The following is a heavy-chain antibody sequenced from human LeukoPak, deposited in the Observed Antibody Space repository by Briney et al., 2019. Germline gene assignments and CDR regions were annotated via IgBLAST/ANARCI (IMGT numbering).Heavy chain of an antibody. Sequence: SVKVSCKASGGTFSSYAISWVRQAPGQGLEWMGGIIPIFGTANYAQKFQGRVTITADESTSTAYMELSSLRSEDTAVYYCARDQGLRSLEWLPTAYGMDVWGQGTTVTVSS. CDR3: ARDQGLRSLEWLPTAYGMDV. CDR1: GGTFSSYA. D-gene: IGHD3-3*01. J-gene: IGHJ6*02. V-gene: IGHV1-69*01. CDR2: IIPIFGTA.